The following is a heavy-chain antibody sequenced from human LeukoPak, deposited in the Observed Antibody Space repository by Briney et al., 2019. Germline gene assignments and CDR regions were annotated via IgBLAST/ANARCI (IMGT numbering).Heavy chain of an antibody. V-gene: IGHV3-21*01. CDR3: ARDPGGLLGYYGMDV. CDR1: GFIFSGYS. D-gene: IGHD3-16*01. Sequence: PGGSLRLSCAASGFIFSGYSMNWVRQAPGKGLEWVSSISSSSNYIYYADSVKGRFTISRDNAKNSLSLQMNSPRPEDRAVYYCARDPGGLLGYYGMDVWGQGTTVTVSS. CDR2: ISSSSNYI. J-gene: IGHJ6*02.